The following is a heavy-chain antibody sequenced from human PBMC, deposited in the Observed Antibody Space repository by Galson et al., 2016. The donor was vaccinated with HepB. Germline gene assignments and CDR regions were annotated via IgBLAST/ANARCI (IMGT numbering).Heavy chain of an antibody. D-gene: IGHD3-10*01. CDR2: IYWDDHK. CDR1: GFSLSTIGVG. J-gene: IGHJ5*02. CDR3: AHRGFGSGSYAGYWFEP. V-gene: IGHV2-5*02. Sequence: PALVKPTQTLTLTCTFSGFSLSTIGVGVGWIRQPPGKALEWLALIYWDDHKSYSPSLATRLTITKDTSKNQVVLTMTNMDAMDTATYYCAHRGFGSGSYAGYWFEPWGQGTLVTVSS.